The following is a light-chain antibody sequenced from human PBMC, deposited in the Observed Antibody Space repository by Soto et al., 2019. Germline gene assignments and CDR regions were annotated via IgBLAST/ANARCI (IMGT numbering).Light chain of an antibody. Sequence: DMVMTQSPLSLPVTPGEPASISCRSSQNLLHSNGYNYLDWYLQKPGQSPQLLIYLGSNRASGVPDRFSGSGSGTDFTLKISRVEAEDVGASYCMNDIQTHPTFGPGSRPAIK. V-gene: IGKV2-28*01. CDR3: MNDIQTHPT. CDR2: LGS. J-gene: IGKJ5*01. CDR1: QNLLHSNGYNY.